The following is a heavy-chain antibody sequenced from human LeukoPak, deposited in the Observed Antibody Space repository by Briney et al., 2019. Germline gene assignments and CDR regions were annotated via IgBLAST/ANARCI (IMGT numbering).Heavy chain of an antibody. Sequence: RASVKVSCKASGYTFTSYGISWVRQAPGQGLEWMGWISAYNGNTNYAQKLQGRVTMTTDTSTSTAYMELRSLRSDDTAVYYCASREVTQIWFGELLYWRQGTLVTVSS. J-gene: IGHJ4*02. V-gene: IGHV1-18*01. CDR3: ASREVTQIWFGELLY. D-gene: IGHD3-10*01. CDR1: GYTFTSYG. CDR2: ISAYNGNT.